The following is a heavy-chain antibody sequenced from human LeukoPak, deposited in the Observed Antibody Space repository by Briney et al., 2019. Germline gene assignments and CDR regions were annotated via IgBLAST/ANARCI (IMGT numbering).Heavy chain of an antibody. CDR3: XXXXXXXXXXDSSGLYYFDY. D-gene: IGHD3-22*01. CDR1: GFTFSDYY. V-gene: IGHV3-11*01. CDR2: ISSSGSTI. J-gene: IGHJ4*02. Sequence: PGGSLRLSCAASGFTFSDYYMSWIRQAPGKGLEWVSYISSSGSTIYYADSVKGRFTISRDNSKNTLYLQMNSLRAEDTAVYYXXXXXXXXXXXDSSGLYYFDYWGQGTLVTVSS.